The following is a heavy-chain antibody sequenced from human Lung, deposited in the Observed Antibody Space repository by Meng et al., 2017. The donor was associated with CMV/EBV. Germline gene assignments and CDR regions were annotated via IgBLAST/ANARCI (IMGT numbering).Heavy chain of an antibody. CDR1: GGSISSSSYY. J-gene: IGHJ4*02. V-gene: IGHV4-39*01. D-gene: IGHD2-2*02. CDR2: IYYSGST. Sequence: SETLSLTCTVSGGSISSSSYYWGWIRQPPGKGLEWIGTIYYSGSTYYNPSLKSRVTISVDTSKNQFSLKLTSVTAADTAVYYCARSPRGGCGSTSCYTERPVDYWGRGTLVTVSS. CDR3: ARSPRGGCGSTSCYTERPVDY.